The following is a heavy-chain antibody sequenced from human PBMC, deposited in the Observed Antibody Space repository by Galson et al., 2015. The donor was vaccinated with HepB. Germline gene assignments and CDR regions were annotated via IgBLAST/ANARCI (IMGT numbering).Heavy chain of an antibody. CDR3: ARSGRFGIAAADHGLY. CDR2: INVGNGNT. CDR1: GYTFTMYA. V-gene: IGHV1-3*01. D-gene: IGHD6-13*01. J-gene: IGHJ4*02. Sequence: VKVSCKASGYTFTMYAMHWVRQAPGQRPEWMGWINVGNGNTKYSQKFQGRVTITRDTSASTAYMELGSLKSEDTAVYYCARSGRFGIAAADHGLYWGQGTLVTGSS.